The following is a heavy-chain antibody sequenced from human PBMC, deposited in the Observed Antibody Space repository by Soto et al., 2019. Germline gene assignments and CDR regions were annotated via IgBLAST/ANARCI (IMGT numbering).Heavy chain of an antibody. CDR2: IYYSGTT. CDR1: GGSISSGVYY. D-gene: IGHD1-26*01. CDR3: ARVPPGSYHGPYFDN. V-gene: IGHV4-31*03. Sequence: QVQLQESGPGLVKPSQTLSLTCTVSGGSISSGVYYWSWIRQHPGKGLEWIGHIYYSGTTNYNPSLRSRLTISVDTSKNQFFLNLSSVTAADTAVYYCARVPPGSYHGPYFDNWGQGTLVTVSS. J-gene: IGHJ4*02.